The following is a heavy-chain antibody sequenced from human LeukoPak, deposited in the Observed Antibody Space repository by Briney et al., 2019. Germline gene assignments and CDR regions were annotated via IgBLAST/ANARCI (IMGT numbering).Heavy chain of an antibody. CDR2: ISHTGST. J-gene: IGHJ4*02. D-gene: IGHD3-10*01. Sequence: TSETLSLTCTVSGVSMTPYYWSWIRQPPGKGLKWIAYISHTGSTNYNPSLKSRASLSLDTSNNHLSLRLTSVTAAHTAVYYCARDVSRVREIKSYYFDYWGQGTLVTVPS. CDR3: ARDVSRVREIKSYYFDY. CDR1: GVSMTPYY. V-gene: IGHV4-59*01.